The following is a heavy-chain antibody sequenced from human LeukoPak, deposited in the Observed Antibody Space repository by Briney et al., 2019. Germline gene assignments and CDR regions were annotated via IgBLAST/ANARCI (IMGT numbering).Heavy chain of an antibody. CDR3: AREPLDPYYFDY. CDR2: INHSGST. D-gene: IGHD1-1*01. J-gene: IGHJ4*02. CDR1: GGSFGGYY. V-gene: IGHV4-34*01. Sequence: SETLSLTCAVYGGSFGGYYWSWIRQPPGKGLEWIGEINHSGSTNYNPSLKSRVTISVDTSKNQFSLKLSSVTAADTAVYYCAREPLDPYYFDYWGQGTLVTVSS.